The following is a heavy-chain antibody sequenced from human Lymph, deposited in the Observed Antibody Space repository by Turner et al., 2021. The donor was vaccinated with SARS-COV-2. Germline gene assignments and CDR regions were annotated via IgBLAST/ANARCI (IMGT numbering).Heavy chain of an antibody. CDR3: ARSRSGSYGGGFDY. CDR1: GVTFSSYA. J-gene: IGHJ4*02. Sequence: QVQLVESGGGVVQPGRSLRLSGSASGVTFSSYAMHWVRQAPGKGLEWVAVISYDGSNKYYADSVKGRFTISRDNSKNTLYLQMNSLRAEDTAVYYCARSRSGSYGGGFDYWGQGTLVTVSS. CDR2: ISYDGSNK. V-gene: IGHV3-30*04. D-gene: IGHD1-26*01.